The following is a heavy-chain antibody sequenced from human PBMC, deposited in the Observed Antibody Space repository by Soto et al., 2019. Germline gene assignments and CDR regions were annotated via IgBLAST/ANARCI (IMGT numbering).Heavy chain of an antibody. CDR2: INHSGST. CDR3: ASNREFYYYYGMDV. CDR1: GGSSSSYY. V-gene: IGHV4-34*01. D-gene: IGHD3-10*01. Sequence: SETLALTCAVYGGSSSSYYWTWIREPPGKGLEWIGEINHSGSTNYNPSLKSRVTISADTSKNQFSLKLRSVTAADTAVYYCASNREFYYYYGMDVWGQGTTVT. J-gene: IGHJ6*02.